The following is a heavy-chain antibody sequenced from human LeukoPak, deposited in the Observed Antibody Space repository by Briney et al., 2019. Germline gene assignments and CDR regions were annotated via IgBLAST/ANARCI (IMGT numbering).Heavy chain of an antibody. V-gene: IGHV3-48*01. Sequence: GGSLRLSCAASGFTFSSYSMNWVRQAPGKGLEWVSYISSSSSTIYYADSVKGRFTISRDNSKNTLYLQMNSLRAEDTAVYYCAKRAYGGNPEDYWGQGTLVTVSS. D-gene: IGHD4-23*01. CDR1: GFTFSSYS. CDR3: AKRAYGGNPEDY. J-gene: IGHJ4*02. CDR2: ISSSSSTI.